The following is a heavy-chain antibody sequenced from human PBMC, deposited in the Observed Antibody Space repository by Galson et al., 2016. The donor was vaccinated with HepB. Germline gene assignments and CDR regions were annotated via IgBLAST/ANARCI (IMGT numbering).Heavy chain of an antibody. V-gene: IGHV3-53*01. D-gene: IGHD3-10*01. J-gene: IGHJ6*02. CDR2: IHDDGST. Sequence: SLRLSCAASGFSVSNNYMSWVRQAPGKGLECVSVIHDDGSTNYAESVMGRFTISRDNSKNTLYLEMNSLRAEDVAVYYCARASGIRGITGAMDVWGQGTTVSVSS. CDR1: GFSVSNNY. CDR3: ARASGIRGITGAMDV.